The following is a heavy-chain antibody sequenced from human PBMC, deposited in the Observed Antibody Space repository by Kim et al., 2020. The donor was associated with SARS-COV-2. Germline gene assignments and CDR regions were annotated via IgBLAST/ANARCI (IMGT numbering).Heavy chain of an antibody. Sequence: GGSLRLSCAASGFTFSDYGMHWVRQAPGKGLEWVAVIWYDGSKHYYADSVKGRFNISRDNSKNMMYLDLTSLRVEATAVYFCASEYYLLGGSEYFHYWG. CDR3: ASEYYLLGGSEYFHY. CDR2: IWYDGSKH. D-gene: IGHD1-26*01. CDR1: GFTFSDYG. J-gene: IGHJ1*01. V-gene: IGHV3-33*01.